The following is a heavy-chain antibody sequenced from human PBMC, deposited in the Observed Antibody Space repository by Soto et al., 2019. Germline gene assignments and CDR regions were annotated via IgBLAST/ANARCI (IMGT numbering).Heavy chain of an antibody. V-gene: IGHV3-30-3*01. CDR3: ARGDREDIAVVVGVRPGEYGVDV. Sequence: QVQLVESGGGVVQPGRSLRLSCAASGFTFRNYAMHWVRQATGKGLECVAVISYDGSNKFYRDYVKGRFTISRDNSKNTLYLQINSLRYEDTAVYYCARGDREDIAVVVGVRPGEYGVDVWGQGTTVTVSS. CDR2: ISYDGSNK. D-gene: IGHD2-15*01. CDR1: GFTFRNYA. J-gene: IGHJ6*02.